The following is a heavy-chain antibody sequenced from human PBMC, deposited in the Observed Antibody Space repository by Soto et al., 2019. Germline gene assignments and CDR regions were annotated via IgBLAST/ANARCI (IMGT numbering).Heavy chain of an antibody. Sequence: QLQLQESGPGLVKPSETLSLTCTVSGGSISSSSSYWGWIRQPPRKGLKRIGSIYYRGSPYYNPSLQSPVTISLDTSKSQFSLKLSSVTAADTAVYYCARHVAYSGYDLPPGIDYWGQGTLVTVSS. CDR3: ARHVAYSGYDLPPGIDY. CDR2: IYYRGSP. V-gene: IGHV4-39*01. CDR1: GGSISSSSSY. D-gene: IGHD5-12*01. J-gene: IGHJ4*02.